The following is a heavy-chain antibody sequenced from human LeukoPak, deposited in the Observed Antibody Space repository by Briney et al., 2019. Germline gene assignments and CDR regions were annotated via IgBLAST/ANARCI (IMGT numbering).Heavy chain of an antibody. CDR3: ARDKGGNSGVEYYYYMDV. CDR2: IYYSGST. J-gene: IGHJ6*03. CDR1: GGSISSYY. D-gene: IGHD4-23*01. Sequence: KASETLSLTCTVSGGSISSYYWSWIRQPPGKGLEWIGYIYYSGSTNYNPSLKSRVTISVDTSKNQFSLKLSSVTAADTAVYYCARDKGGNSGVEYYYYMDVWGKGTTVTISS. V-gene: IGHV4-59*01.